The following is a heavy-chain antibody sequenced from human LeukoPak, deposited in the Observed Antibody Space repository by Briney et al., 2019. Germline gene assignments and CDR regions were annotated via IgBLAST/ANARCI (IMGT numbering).Heavy chain of an antibody. D-gene: IGHD6-6*01. CDR2: IYYSGST. Sequence: SETLSLTCTVSGGSFSSYYWSWIRQPPGKGLEWIGYIYYSGSTNYNPSLKSRLTISLDTSKNQFSLKLSSVTSADTAVYYCARSGQLGYVSWFDPWGQGTLVTVSS. V-gene: IGHV4-59*01. CDR3: ARSGQLGYVSWFDP. CDR1: GGSFSSYY. J-gene: IGHJ5*02.